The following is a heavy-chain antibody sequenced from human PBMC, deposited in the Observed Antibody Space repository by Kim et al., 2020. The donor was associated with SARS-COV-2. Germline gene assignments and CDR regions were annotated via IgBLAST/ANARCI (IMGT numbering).Heavy chain of an antibody. Sequence: SETLSLTCTVSGGSISSGGYYWSWIRQHPGKGLEWIGYIYYSGSTYYNPSLKSRVTISVDTSKNQFSLKLSSVTAADTAVYYCARTGELSFWFDPWGQGTLVTVSS. V-gene: IGHV4-31*03. CDR3: ARTGELSFWFDP. CDR2: IYYSGST. CDR1: GGSISSGGYY. J-gene: IGHJ5*02. D-gene: IGHD3-10*01.